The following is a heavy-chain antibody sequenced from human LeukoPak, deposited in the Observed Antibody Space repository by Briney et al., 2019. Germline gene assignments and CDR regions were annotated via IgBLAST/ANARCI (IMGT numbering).Heavy chain of an antibody. Sequence: PSETLSLTCSVAGDSVTSSYWNWIRHPPGKGLEWIGYVSSDGTTNYTPSLRSRLIMSVDTAKNDISLILTSVTASDTAIYYRASLDCFVDGCNNHWGRGTLVTVSS. CDR3: ASLDCFVDGCNNH. V-gene: IGHV4-59*08. CDR1: GDSVTSSY. CDR2: VSSDGTT. J-gene: IGHJ1*01. D-gene: IGHD5-24*01.